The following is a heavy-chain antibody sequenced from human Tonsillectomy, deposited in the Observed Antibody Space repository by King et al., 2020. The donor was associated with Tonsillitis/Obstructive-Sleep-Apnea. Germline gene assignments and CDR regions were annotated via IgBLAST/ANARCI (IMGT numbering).Heavy chain of an antibody. D-gene: IGHD3-22*01. CDR3: ARLPYYDSSGYYYVFDY. CDR1: GGSFSGYY. V-gene: IGHV4-34*01. CDR2: INHSGST. J-gene: IGHJ4*02. Sequence: VQLQQWGAGLLKPSETLSLTCAVYGGSFSGYYWSWIRQPPGKGLEWIGEINHSGSTNYNPSLKSRVTISVDTSKNQFSLKLSSVTAADTAVYYCARLPYYDSSGYYYVFDYWGQGTLVTVSS.